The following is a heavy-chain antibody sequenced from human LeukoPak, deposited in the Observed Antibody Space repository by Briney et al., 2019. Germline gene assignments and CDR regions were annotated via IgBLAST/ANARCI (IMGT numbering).Heavy chain of an antibody. CDR3: AKEPREYCSSSSCPNWLDP. CDR2: IYSGGST. J-gene: IGHJ5*02. D-gene: IGHD2-2*01. V-gene: IGHV3-53*01. CDR1: GFTVSSNY. Sequence: PGGSLKLSCEGSGFTVSSNYMSWVRQAPGKGLEWVSVIYSGGSTYYADSVKGRFTISRDNSKNTLHLQMNSLRAEGTAVYHCAKEPREYCSSSSCPNWLDPWGQGTLVTVSS.